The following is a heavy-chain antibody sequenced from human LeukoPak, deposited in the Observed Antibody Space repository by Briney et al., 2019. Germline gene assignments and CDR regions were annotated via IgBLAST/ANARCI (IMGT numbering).Heavy chain of an antibody. J-gene: IGHJ3*02. Sequence: GASVKVSCKASGYTFTAYYIHWVRQAPGQGLEWMGWINPNSGGTNYAQKFQGRVTLTRDTSISTAYMELSRLRFDDTAVYTCAREDTMTGRAFDIWGQGTMVTVSS. CDR3: AREDTMTGRAFDI. D-gene: IGHD3-22*01. CDR1: GYTFTAYY. V-gene: IGHV1-2*02. CDR2: INPNSGGT.